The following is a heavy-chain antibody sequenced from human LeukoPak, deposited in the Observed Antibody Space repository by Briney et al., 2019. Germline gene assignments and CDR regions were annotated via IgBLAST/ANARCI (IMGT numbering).Heavy chain of an antibody. CDR2: VWYSGSA. D-gene: IGHD3-16*01. V-gene: IGHV4-39*07. J-gene: IGHJ4*02. CDR3: VRRIMITSSMDS. Sequence: SETLSLTCTVSGASTSRASYDWNWIRQPPGRGLEWIGNVWYSGSADYNPSLKSRVTISVDTSKNQFSLKLTSVTAADTALYFCVRRIMITSSMDSWGQGTQASDSS. CDR1: GASTSRASYD.